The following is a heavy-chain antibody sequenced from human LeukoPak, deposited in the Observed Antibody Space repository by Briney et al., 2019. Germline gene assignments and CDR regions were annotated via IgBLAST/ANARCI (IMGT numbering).Heavy chain of an antibody. J-gene: IGHJ3*02. D-gene: IGHD3-9*01. CDR1: GFTFSSYA. V-gene: IGHV3-23*01. CDR3: AKEGNVLRYFDWLLQNDAFDI. CDR2: ISGSGGST. Sequence: PGGSLRLSCAASGFTFSSYAMSWVRQAPGKGLEWVSAISGSGGSTYYADSVKGRFTISRDNSKNTLYLQMNSLRAEDTAVYYCAKEGNVLRYFDWLLQNDAFDIWGQGTMVTVSS.